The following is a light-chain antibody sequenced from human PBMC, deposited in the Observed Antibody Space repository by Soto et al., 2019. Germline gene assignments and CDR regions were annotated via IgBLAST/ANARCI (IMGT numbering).Light chain of an antibody. J-gene: IGLJ2*01. CDR1: SSDVGGYKY. CDR2: SNN. Sequence: QSALTQPASVSGSPGQSITISCTGTSSDVGGYKYVSWYQQHPGTAPKLLIYSNNRRPSGVPDRFSGSKSGTSASLAISGLQSEDEADYYCAAWDDSLNGVVFGGGTKLTVL. CDR3: AAWDDSLNGVV. V-gene: IGLV1-44*01.